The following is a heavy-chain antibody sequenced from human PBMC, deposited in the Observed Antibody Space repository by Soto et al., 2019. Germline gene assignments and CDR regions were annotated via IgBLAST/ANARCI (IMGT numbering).Heavy chain of an antibody. J-gene: IGHJ5*02. CDR1: GFTFSSYW. V-gene: IGHV3-7*01. CDR3: ARRRAPNWFDP. CDR2: IKEDGSEK. Sequence: EVYLVESGGGLVQPGGSLRLSCAASGFTFSSYWMSWVRQAPGKGLEWVANIKEDGSEKYYVASVKGRFTISRDNAKHSVYLQMNSLRAEDTAVYYCARRRAPNWFDPWGQGTLVTVSA.